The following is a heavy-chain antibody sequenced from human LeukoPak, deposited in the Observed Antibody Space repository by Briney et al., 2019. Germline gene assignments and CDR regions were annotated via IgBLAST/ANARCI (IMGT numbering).Heavy chain of an antibody. CDR2: IYYSGNT. CDR3: ARHGTISSESYFDY. J-gene: IGHJ4*02. Sequence: SETLSLTCTVSGGSISSSSYYWGWIRQPPGKGLEWIGSIYYSGNTYYNPSLKSRVTISVDTSKNQFSLKLSSVAAADTAVYYCARHGTISSESYFDYWGQGALVTVSS. D-gene: IGHD1-14*01. CDR1: GGSISSSSYY. V-gene: IGHV4-39*01.